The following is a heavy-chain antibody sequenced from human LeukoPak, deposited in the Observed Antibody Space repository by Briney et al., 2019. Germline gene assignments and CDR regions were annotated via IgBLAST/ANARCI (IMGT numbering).Heavy chain of an antibody. CDR2: INPNSGGT. Sequence: ASVKVSCKASGYTFTGYYMHWVRQAPGQGLEWMGWINPNSGGTNYAQKFQSRVTMTRDTSISTAYMELSRLRSDDTAVYYCARDIYCSGGSCTYYYGMDVWGQGTTVTVSS. J-gene: IGHJ6*02. D-gene: IGHD2-15*01. V-gene: IGHV1-2*02. CDR1: GYTFTGYY. CDR3: ARDIYCSGGSCTYYYGMDV.